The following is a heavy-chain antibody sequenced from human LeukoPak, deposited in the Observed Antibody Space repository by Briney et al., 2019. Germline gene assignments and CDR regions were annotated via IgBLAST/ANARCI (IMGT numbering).Heavy chain of an antibody. CDR2: ISGSGGST. J-gene: IGHJ3*02. D-gene: IGHD5-12*01. V-gene: IGHV3-23*01. CDR1: GFTFSSYV. Sequence: PGGSLRLSCAASGFTFSSYVMSWVRQAPGKGLEWVSAISGSGGSTYYADSVKGRFTISRDNSKNTLYLQMNSLRAEDKAVYYCAKSGYSGYDGAFDIWGQGTMVTVSS. CDR3: AKSGYSGYDGAFDI.